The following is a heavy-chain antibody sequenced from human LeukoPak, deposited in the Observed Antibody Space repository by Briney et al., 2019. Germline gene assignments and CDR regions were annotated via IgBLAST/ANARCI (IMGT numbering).Heavy chain of an antibody. J-gene: IGHJ6*03. CDR3: ARVKVRVAVAGMDMDV. D-gene: IGHD6-19*01. Sequence: PGGSLRLSCAASGFTFSTYEMNWVRQAPGKGLEWVSYISSRGSAIYYADSVKGRFTISRDIAKTSLYLQMNSLRAEDTAVYYCARVKVRVAVAGMDMDVWGKGTTVTVSS. V-gene: IGHV3-48*03. CDR2: ISSRGSAI. CDR1: GFTFSTYE.